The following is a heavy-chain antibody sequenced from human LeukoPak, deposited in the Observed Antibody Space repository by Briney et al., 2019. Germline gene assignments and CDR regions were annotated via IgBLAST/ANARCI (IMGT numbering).Heavy chain of an antibody. D-gene: IGHD3-22*01. CDR3: ARDYYDSSGEIDY. J-gene: IGHJ4*02. Sequence: PGGSLRLSCAASGFTFSRYAMSWVRQAPEKGLEWVSTISGSGGGTYYADSVKGRFTISRDNSKNTLYLQMNSLRAEDTAVYYCARDYYDSSGEIDYWGQGTLVTVSS. V-gene: IGHV3-23*01. CDR1: GFTFSRYA. CDR2: ISGSGGGT.